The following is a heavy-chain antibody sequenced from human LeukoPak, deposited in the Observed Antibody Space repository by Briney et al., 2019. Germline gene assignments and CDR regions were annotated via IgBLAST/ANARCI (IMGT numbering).Heavy chain of an antibody. CDR2: VSSTSRFI. Sequence: SGGSLRLSCAASGFTFTTYSMNWVRQAPGKGLEWVSFVSSTSRFISYADSVKGRFTISRDNAKNSLYLQMTSLRAEDTAVYYCARVSRSGSYFGAFEIWGQGTMVTVSS. J-gene: IGHJ3*02. CDR1: GFTFTTYS. D-gene: IGHD1-26*01. CDR3: ARVSRSGSYFGAFEI. V-gene: IGHV3-21*04.